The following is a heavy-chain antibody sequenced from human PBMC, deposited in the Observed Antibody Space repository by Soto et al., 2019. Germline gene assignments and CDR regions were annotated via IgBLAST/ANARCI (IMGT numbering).Heavy chain of an antibody. CDR3: ARGRLGYCSGGSCYTPYYYYGMDV. CDR1: GGSISSGGYY. D-gene: IGHD2-15*01. J-gene: IGHJ6*02. Sequence: SETLSLTCTVSGGSISSGGYYWSWIRQHPGKGLEWIGYIYYSGSTYYNPSLKSRVTISVDTSKNQFSLKLSSVTAADTAVYYCARGRLGYCSGGSCYTPYYYYGMDVWGQGTTVTVSS. CDR2: IYYSGST. V-gene: IGHV4-31*03.